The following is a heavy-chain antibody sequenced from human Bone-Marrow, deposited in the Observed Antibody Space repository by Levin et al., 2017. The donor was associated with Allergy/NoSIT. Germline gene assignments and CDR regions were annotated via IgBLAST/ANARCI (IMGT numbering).Heavy chain of an antibody. J-gene: IGHJ4*02. V-gene: IGHV3-15*01. CDR3: TTDTYYDILTGYPPEGY. Sequence: GESLKISCAASGFTFSNAWMSWVRQAPGKGLEWVGRIKSKTDGGTTDYAAPVKGRFTISRDDSKNTLYLQMNSLKTEDTAVYYCTTDTYYDILTGYPPEGYWGQGTLVTVSS. CDR1: GFTFSNAW. CDR2: IKSKTDGGTT. D-gene: IGHD3-9*01.